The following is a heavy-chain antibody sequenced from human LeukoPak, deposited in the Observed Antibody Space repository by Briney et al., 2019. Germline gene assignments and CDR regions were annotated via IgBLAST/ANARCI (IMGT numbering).Heavy chain of an antibody. CDR3: AKDSPYDPMLTVYTLVY. D-gene: IGHD3-16*01. CDR2: IRYDGSNK. CDR1: GFTFSSYG. Sequence: GGSLRLSCAASGFTFSSYGMHWVRQAPGKGLEWVAFIRYDGSNKYYADSVKGRFTISRDNSKNTLYLQMNSLRAEDTAVYYCAKDSPYDPMLTVYTLVYWSQGTRATVSS. V-gene: IGHV3-30*02. J-gene: IGHJ4*02.